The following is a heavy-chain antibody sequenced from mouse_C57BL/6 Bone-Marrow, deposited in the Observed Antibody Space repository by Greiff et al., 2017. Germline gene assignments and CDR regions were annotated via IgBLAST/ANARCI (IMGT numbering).Heavy chain of an antibody. CDR2: IDPSDSYT. J-gene: IGHJ3*01. V-gene: IGHV1-69*01. Sequence: QVQLQQPGAELVMPGASVKLSCKASGYTFTSYWMHWVKQRPGQGLEWSGEIDPSDSYTNYNQKFKGKSTLTVDKSSSTAYMQLSSLTSEDSAVYYCAREGTPGAYWVQGTLVTVSA. CDR3: AREGTPGAY. CDR1: GYTFTSYW.